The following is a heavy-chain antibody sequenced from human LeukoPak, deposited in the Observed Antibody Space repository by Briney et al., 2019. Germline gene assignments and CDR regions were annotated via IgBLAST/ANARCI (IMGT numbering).Heavy chain of an antibody. J-gene: IGHJ5*02. Sequence: PGRSLRLSCAASGFTFSSYAMHWVRQAPGKGLEWVAVISYDGSNKYYADSVRGRFTISRDNSKSTLSLQMNSLRAEDTAIYYCVTYRQVMLPFEAWGQGTLVTVSS. D-gene: IGHD5-18*01. CDR1: GFTFSSYA. V-gene: IGHV3-30*04. CDR2: ISYDGSNK. CDR3: VTYRQVMLPFEA.